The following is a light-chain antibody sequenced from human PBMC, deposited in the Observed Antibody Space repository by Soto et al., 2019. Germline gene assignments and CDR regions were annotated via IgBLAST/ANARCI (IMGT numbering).Light chain of an antibody. CDR1: QSLSSNY. Sequence: EIVLTQSPGTLSLSPGERATLSCRASQSLSSNYLAWYQQKPGQAPRLLMYGASRRPTGIPDRFSGSGSRTDFTLAISSLEPGEYAVYFCKRYGNLPVTFRGGIMAE. V-gene: IGKV3-20*01. J-gene: IGKJ4*01. CDR2: GAS. CDR3: KRYGNLPVT.